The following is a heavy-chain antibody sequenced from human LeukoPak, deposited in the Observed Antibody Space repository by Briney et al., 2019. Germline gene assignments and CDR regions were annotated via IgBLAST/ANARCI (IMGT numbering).Heavy chain of an antibody. CDR1: GFTFSSYA. CDR3: AKSGPHHALYYYYMDV. V-gene: IGHV3-23*01. D-gene: IGHD1-14*01. Sequence: GGSLRLSCAASGFTFSSYAMSWVRQAPGKGLEWVSAISGSGGSTYYADSVKGRFTISRDNSKNTLYLQMNSLRAEDTAVYYCAKSGPHHALYYYYMDVWGKGTTVTVSS. J-gene: IGHJ6*03. CDR2: ISGSGGST.